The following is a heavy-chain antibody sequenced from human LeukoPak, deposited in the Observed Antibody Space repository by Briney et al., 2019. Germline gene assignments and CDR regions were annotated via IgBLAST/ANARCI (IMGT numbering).Heavy chain of an antibody. D-gene: IGHD6-6*01. CDR3: ASSYDSSSVDY. CDR1: GGSISSYY. CDR2: IYTSGST. Sequence: KSSETLSLTCTVSGGSISSYYWSWIRQPAGKGLEWIGRIYTSGSTNYNPSLKSRVTISVDTSKNQFSLKLSSVTAADTAVYYCASSYDSSSVDYWGQGTLVTVSS. V-gene: IGHV4-4*07. J-gene: IGHJ4*02.